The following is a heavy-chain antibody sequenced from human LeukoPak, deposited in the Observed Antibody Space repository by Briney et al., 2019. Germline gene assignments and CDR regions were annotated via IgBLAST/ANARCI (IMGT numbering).Heavy chain of an antibody. J-gene: IGHJ3*02. Sequence: GSLRLSCAASGFTFSSYSMNWVRQAPGKGLEWVSSISRGSTYMYYADSVKGRFTISRDNAQNSMYLQMNSLRAEDTAVYYCGRVGGRSKAAKGDAFDIWGQGTMVTVSS. CDR2: ISRGSTYM. V-gene: IGHV3-21*01. CDR3: GRVGGRSKAAKGDAFDI. CDR1: GFTFSSYS. D-gene: IGHD6-6*01.